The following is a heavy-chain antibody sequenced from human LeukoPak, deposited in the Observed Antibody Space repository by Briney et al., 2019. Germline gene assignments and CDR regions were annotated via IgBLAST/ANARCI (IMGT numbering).Heavy chain of an antibody. CDR2: IWYDGSNK. D-gene: IGHD1-26*01. CDR3: AKDTFSGSYGTFDY. Sequence: PGGSLRLSCAASGFTFSSYGMHWVRQAPGKGLEWVAVIWYDGSNKYYADSVKGRFTISRDNSKNTLYLQMNSLRAEDTALYYCAKDTFSGSYGTFDYWGQGTLVTVSS. CDR1: GFTFSSYG. V-gene: IGHV3-33*06. J-gene: IGHJ4*02.